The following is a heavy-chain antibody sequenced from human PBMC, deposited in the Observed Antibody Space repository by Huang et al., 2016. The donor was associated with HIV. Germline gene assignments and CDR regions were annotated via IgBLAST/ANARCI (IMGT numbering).Heavy chain of an antibody. D-gene: IGHD3-22*01. Sequence: EVQLVESGGDLVQPGGSLRLSCAASGFNVSNCWMSWVDNIKHDERETYYVDSVNGRFTISRDNVKNSLFLQMDSLRAEDTAVYFCVRDGGYYYDSVGKLLDYWGQGTLVTVSS. CDR1: GFNVSNCW. CDR2: IKHDERET. CDR3: VRDGGYYYDSVGKLLDY. V-gene: IGHV3-7*01. J-gene: IGHJ4*02.